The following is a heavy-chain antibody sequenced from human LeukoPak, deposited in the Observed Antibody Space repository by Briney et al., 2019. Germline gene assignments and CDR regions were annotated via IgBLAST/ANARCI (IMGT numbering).Heavy chain of an antibody. CDR2: IYYSGST. D-gene: IGHD3-16*01. CDR1: GGSISSYY. V-gene: IGHV4-59*01. CDR3: ARDSHPYYV. J-gene: IGHJ4*02. Sequence: ETLSLTCTVSGGSISSYYWSWIRQPPGKGLEWIGYIYYSGSTNYNPSLKSRVTISVDTSKNQFSLKLSSVTAADTAVYYCARDSHPYYVWGQATLVTVSS.